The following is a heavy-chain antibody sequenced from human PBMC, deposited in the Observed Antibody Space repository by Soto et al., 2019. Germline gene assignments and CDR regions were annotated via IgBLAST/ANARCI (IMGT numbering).Heavy chain of an antibody. V-gene: IGHV3-7*01. Sequence: PVGSLRLSCGASGFSFSSYWMSWVRQAPGKGLEWVANMNQGGSEINYVDSVRGRFTISRDNAKNLLYLQMNSLRVEDTAVYHCARDRGYSTFDIWGQGTMVTVSS. CDR1: GFSFSSYW. CDR2: MNQGGSEI. D-gene: IGHD2-2*01. J-gene: IGHJ3*02. CDR3: ARDRGYSTFDI.